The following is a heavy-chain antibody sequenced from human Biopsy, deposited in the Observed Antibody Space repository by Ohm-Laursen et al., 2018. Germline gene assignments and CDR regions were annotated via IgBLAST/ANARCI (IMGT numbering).Heavy chain of an antibody. Sequence: VASVKVSCKTFGYSFSSYGINWVRQAPGEGLEWMGRVSGYNGNTNYAQRFQGRVTMTTDTSTNTAYMELRSLRADDTAVYYCARVTLPLYLDFWGQGTRVTVSS. CDR2: VSGYNGNT. V-gene: IGHV1-18*01. CDR3: ARVTLPLYLDF. CDR1: GYSFSSYG. J-gene: IGHJ4*02. D-gene: IGHD3-16*01.